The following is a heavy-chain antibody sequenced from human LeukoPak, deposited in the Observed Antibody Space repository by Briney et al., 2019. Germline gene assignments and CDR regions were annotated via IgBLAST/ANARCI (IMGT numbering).Heavy chain of an antibody. V-gene: IGHV4-34*01. CDR2: INHSGST. J-gene: IGHJ4*02. Sequence: SETLSLTCAVYGGSFSGYYWSWIRQPPGKGLEWIGEINHSGSTNYNPSLKSRVTISVDTSNNQFSLKLSPVTAADTAVYYCARVGDSRVYYFDYWGQGTLVTVSS. D-gene: IGHD3-22*01. CDR1: GGSFSGYY. CDR3: ARVGDSRVYYFDY.